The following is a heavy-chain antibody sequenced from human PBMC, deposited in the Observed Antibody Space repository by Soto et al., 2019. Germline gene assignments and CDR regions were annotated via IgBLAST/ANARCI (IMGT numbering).Heavy chain of an antibody. D-gene: IGHD6-6*01. CDR2: LIPIFGAA. Sequence: QVQLVQSGAEVRKPGSSVTVSCKISGGTFTNYVLSWLRQAPGQGLEWMGGLIPIFGAAKLAQKFQGRVTITADESTSIVNIKLSRLTSEDTAVYDCARGRSSPNVDTWGQGTLVTVSS. V-gene: IGHV1-69*01. CDR1: GGTFTNYV. J-gene: IGHJ5*02. CDR3: ARGRSSPNVDT.